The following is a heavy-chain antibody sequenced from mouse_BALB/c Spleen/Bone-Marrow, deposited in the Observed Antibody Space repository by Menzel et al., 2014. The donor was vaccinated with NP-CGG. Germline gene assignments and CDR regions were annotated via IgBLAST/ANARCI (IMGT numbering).Heavy chain of an antibody. CDR3: ARWGKLGRGYFDV. J-gene: IGHJ1*01. CDR1: GFNIKDTY. D-gene: IGHD4-1*01. V-gene: IGHV14-3*02. CDR2: IDPANGNT. Sequence: VQLKESGAELVKPGASVKLSCTASGFNIKDTYMHWVKQRPVQGLEWIGRIDPANGNTKYDPKFQGKATITADTSSNTAYLQLSSLTSEDTAVYYCARWGKLGRGYFDVWGAGTTVTVSS.